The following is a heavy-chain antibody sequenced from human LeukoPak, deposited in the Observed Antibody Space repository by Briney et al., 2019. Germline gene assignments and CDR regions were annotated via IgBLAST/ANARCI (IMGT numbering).Heavy chain of an antibody. J-gene: IGHJ3*02. D-gene: IGHD3-16*02. V-gene: IGHV4-59*01. CDR2: IYYSGST. Sequence: SETLSLTCTVSGGSISSYYWSWIRQPPGKGLEWIGYIYYSGSTNYNPSLKSRVTISVDTPKNQFSLKLSSVTAADTAVYYCALGELSPDAFDIWGQGTMVTVSS. CDR3: ALGELSPDAFDI. CDR1: GGSISSYY.